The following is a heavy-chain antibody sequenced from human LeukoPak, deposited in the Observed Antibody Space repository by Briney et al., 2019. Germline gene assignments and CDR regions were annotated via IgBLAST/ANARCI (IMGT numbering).Heavy chain of an antibody. CDR3: AKAEGGWESLPSDY. Sequence: GGSLRLSCAASGLTFDDYAMHWVRQASGKGLEWVSGISWNSGNIGYADSVKGRFTLSTDNDKNSLYLQMNSRRSEDTALYYCAKAEGGWESLPSDYWGQGTLVTVSS. CDR1: GLTFDDYA. D-gene: IGHD1-26*01. V-gene: IGHV3-9*01. J-gene: IGHJ4*02. CDR2: ISWNSGNI.